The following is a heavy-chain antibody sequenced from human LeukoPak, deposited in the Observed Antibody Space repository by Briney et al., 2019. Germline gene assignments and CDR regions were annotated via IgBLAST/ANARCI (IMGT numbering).Heavy chain of an antibody. Sequence: GGSLRLSCAASGFTFSSYGMHWVRQAPGKGLEWVAVISYDGSNKYYADSVKGRFTISRDNSKNTLYLQMNSLRAEDTAVYYCAKLQGATAMALFDYWGQGTLATVSS. CDR2: ISYDGSNK. CDR3: AKLQGATAMALFDY. CDR1: GFTFSSYG. V-gene: IGHV3-30*18. D-gene: IGHD5-18*01. J-gene: IGHJ4*02.